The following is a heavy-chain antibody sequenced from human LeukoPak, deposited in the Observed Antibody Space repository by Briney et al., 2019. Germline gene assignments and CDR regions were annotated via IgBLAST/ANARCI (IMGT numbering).Heavy chain of an antibody. CDR1: GYTFTSYD. V-gene: IGHV1-8*01. CDR2: MNPNSGNT. J-gene: IGHJ3*02. Sequence: GASVKVSCKASGYTFTSYDINWVRPATGQGLEWMGWMNPNSGNTGYAQKFQGRVTMTRNTSISTAYMELSSLRSEDTAVYYCARETYYYDSSDAFDIWGQGTMVTVSS. D-gene: IGHD3-22*01. CDR3: ARETYYYDSSDAFDI.